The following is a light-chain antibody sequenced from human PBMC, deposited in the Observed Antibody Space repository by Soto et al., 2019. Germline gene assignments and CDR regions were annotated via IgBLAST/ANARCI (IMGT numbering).Light chain of an antibody. V-gene: IGKV1-5*03. CDR2: RAS. CDR3: QHYDSYAGT. CDR1: QSVSSR. Sequence: EIQMTQSPATLSASRGERVTITCRASQSVSSRLAWYQQKPGEAPRLLIFRASSLESGVPSRFSGSGSGTEFTLTISSLQADDFAIYFCQHYDSYAGTFGRGTKVDIK. J-gene: IGKJ1*01.